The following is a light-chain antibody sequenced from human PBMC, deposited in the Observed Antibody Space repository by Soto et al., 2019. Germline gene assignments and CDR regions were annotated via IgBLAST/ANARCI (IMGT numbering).Light chain of an antibody. CDR3: QQSFSTPYT. CDR1: HSMSDY. Sequence: DIQMTQSPSSLSASVGDRVTLTCRASHSMSDYLNWYRQKPGRAPELLIYATFTLQSGVPSRFSGNRSGTEFTLTISCLQPEDVATYFCQQSFSTPYTFGQGTQLEI. CDR2: ATF. J-gene: IGKJ2*01. V-gene: IGKV1-39*01.